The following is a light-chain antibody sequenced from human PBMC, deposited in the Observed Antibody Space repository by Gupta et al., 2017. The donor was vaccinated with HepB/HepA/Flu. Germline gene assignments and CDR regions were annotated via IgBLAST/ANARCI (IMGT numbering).Light chain of an antibody. CDR1: QDISTY. Sequence: DIQMTQSPSSLSASVGDRVTITCQASQDISTYLNWYQQKPGRAPKLLIYDASNLERGVPSRFSGSGSGTHFTFTISRRQPEDIATYYCQQYDNLPPPRFGGGTKVQI. V-gene: IGKV1-33*01. CDR3: QQYDNLPPPR. CDR2: DAS. J-gene: IGKJ4*01.